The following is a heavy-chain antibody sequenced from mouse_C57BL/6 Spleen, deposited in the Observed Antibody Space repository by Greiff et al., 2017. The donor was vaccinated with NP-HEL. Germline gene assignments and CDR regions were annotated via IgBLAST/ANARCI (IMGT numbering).Heavy chain of an antibody. Sequence: EVQLVESGPELVKPGDSVKISCKASGYSFTGYFMNWVMQSHGKSLEWIGRINPYNGDTFYNQKFKGKATLTVDKSSSTAHMELRSLTSEDSAVYYCARWAQAGAMDYWGQGTSVTVSS. CDR1: GYSFTGYF. CDR2: INPYNGDT. J-gene: IGHJ4*01. D-gene: IGHD3-2*02. V-gene: IGHV1-20*01. CDR3: ARWAQAGAMDY.